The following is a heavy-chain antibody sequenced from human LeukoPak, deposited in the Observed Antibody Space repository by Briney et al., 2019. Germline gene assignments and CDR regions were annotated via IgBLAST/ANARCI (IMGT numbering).Heavy chain of an antibody. CDR1: GGSFSGYY. CDR3: ARIHRRADSNYEDWYFDL. J-gene: IGHJ2*01. CDR2: INHSGST. V-gene: IGHV4-34*01. Sequence: SETLSLTCAVYGGSFSGYYWSWIRQPLGKGLEWIGEINHSGSTNYNPSLKSRVTISVDTSKNQFSLKLSSVTAADTAVYYCARIHRRADSNYEDWYFDLWGRGTLVTVSS. D-gene: IGHD4-11*01.